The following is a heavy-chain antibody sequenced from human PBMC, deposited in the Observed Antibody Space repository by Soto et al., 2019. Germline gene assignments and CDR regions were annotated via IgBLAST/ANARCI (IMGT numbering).Heavy chain of an antibody. CDR1: GYTFISYT. CDR3: ARGPSSGSFDY. Sequence: ASVKVSCKASGYTFISYTMHWLRQAPGQRLEWMGWVNADNGDTRYSQKFQGRLTMTRDTSASTVYVELSSLRSEDTAVYFCARGPSSGSFDYWGQGTLVTAPQ. D-gene: IGHD6-19*01. J-gene: IGHJ4*02. V-gene: IGHV1-3*01. CDR2: VNADNGDT.